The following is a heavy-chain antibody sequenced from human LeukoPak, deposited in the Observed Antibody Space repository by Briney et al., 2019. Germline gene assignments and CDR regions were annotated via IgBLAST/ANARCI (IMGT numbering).Heavy chain of an antibody. J-gene: IGHJ4*02. CDR3: ARVDIRSTRGHSPFYDY. CDR1: GFTFSSYE. Sequence: GGSLRLSCAASGFTFSSYEMNWVRQAPGKGLEWFSYISSSGSTRYYADSVKGRFTVSRDNAKNSLYLQMNSLRAEDTAVYYCARVDIRSTRGHSPFYDYWGQGTLVTVSS. CDR2: ISSSGSTR. V-gene: IGHV3-48*03. D-gene: IGHD5-18*01.